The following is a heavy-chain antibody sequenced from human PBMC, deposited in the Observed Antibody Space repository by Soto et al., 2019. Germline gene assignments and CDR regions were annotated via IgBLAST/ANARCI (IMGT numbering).Heavy chain of an antibody. V-gene: IGHV4-59*08. CDR1: GGSISSYY. CDR3: ARWYSSSSDFDY. CDR2: IYYSGST. Sequence: SETLSLTCTVSGGSISSYYWSWIRQPPGKGLEWIGSIYYSGSTNYNPSLKSRVTISVDTSKNQFSLKLSSVTAADTAVYYCARWYSSSSDFDYWGQGTLVTVSS. D-gene: IGHD6-13*01. J-gene: IGHJ4*02.